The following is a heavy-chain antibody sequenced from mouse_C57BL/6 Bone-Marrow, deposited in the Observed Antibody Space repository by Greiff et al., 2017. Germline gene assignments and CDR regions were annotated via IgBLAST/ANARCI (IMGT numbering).Heavy chain of an antibody. D-gene: IGHD2-4*01. CDR1: GYTFTSYW. CDR3: ASYDYDGEFAY. CDR2: IDPSDSYT. V-gene: IGHV1-69*01. J-gene: IGHJ3*01. Sequence: QVQLQQPGAELVMPGASVKLSCKASGYTFTSYWMHWVKQRPGQGLEWIGEIDPSDSYTNYNQKFKGKSTLTVDQSSSTAYMQLSSLTSEDSAVYYCASYDYDGEFAYWGQGTLVTVSA.